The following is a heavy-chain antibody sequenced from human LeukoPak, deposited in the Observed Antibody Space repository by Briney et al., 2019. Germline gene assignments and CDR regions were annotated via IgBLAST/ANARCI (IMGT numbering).Heavy chain of an antibody. CDR2: VNSDGSST. J-gene: IGHJ6*02. CDR3: ARDPYSSSWSYGMDV. V-gene: IGHV3-74*01. Sequence: GGSLRLSCAASGFTFSSYWMHWVRQTPGKGLVWVSRVNSDGSSTSYAESVKGRFTISRDNAKNTLYLQMNSLRAEDTAVYYCARDPYSSSWSYGMDVWGQGTAVTVSS. CDR1: GFTFSSYW. D-gene: IGHD6-13*01.